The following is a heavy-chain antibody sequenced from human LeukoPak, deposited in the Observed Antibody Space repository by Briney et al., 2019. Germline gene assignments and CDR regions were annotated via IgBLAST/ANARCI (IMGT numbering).Heavy chain of an antibody. CDR1: GFTFSSYA. J-gene: IGHJ4*02. V-gene: IGHV3-23*01. CDR3: AKGIMAPYGSGSVRFDY. CDR2: ISESGGGT. Sequence: GSLRLSCAASGFTFSSYAMSWVRQSPGKGLEWVSAISESGGGTYYADSMKGRFTISRDNSKNTLYLEMDSLRAEDTAVYYCAKGIMAPYGSGSVRFDYWGQGTLVTVSS. D-gene: IGHD3-10*01.